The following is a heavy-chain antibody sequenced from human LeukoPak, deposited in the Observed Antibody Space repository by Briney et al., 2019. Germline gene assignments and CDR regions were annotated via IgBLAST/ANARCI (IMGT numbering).Heavy chain of an antibody. Sequence: SETLSLTCTVSGGFISSYYWSWIRQPPGKGLEWIGYIYYSGSTNYNPSLKSRVTISVDTSKNQFSLKLSSVTAADTAVYYCATGLRSGYYYYGMDVWGQGTTVTVSS. CDR3: ATGLRSGYYYYGMDV. CDR2: IYYSGST. J-gene: IGHJ6*02. V-gene: IGHV4-59*01. CDR1: GGFISSYY. D-gene: IGHD4-17*01.